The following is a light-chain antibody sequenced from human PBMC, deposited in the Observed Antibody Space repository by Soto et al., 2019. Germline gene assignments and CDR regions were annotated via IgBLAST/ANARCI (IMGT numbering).Light chain of an antibody. J-gene: IGKJ4*01. CDR2: GAS. V-gene: IGKV3-20*01. CDR1: QRISNYY. Sequence: EIVLTQSPDTLSLSSGERATLSCRANQRISNYYLAWYHQKPGQAPRLLIYGASSRATGVPDRFSGSGSGTDFTLTISRLEPEDFAVYYCQQYGSSPLTFGGGTKVEIK. CDR3: QQYGSSPLT.